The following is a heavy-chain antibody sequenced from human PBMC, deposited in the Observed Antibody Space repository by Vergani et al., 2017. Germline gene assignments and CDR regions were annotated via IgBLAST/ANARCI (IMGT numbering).Heavy chain of an antibody. CDR1: GYSFTNYW. Sequence: EVQLVQSGAEVKKPGESLKISCQISGYSFTNYWIVWVRQMPGKGLEWMGIIHPADSDTRYSTSFQCQVTISVDKSISTAYLQRSSLRASDSAMYYCARLYGRDSSGSKYFDYWGQGTLVTVSS. J-gene: IGHJ4*02. CDR3: ARLYGRDSSGSKYFDY. D-gene: IGHD3-22*01. CDR2: IHPADSDT. V-gene: IGHV5-51*01.